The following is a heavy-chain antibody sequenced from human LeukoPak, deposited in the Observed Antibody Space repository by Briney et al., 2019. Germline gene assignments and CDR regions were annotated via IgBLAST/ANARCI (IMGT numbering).Heavy chain of an antibody. J-gene: IGHJ4*02. CDR3: TTVIMGTPKDDY. CDR1: EFSLINAW. V-gene: IGHV3-15*01. CDR2: IRSEADGGTL. D-gene: IGHD4-23*01. Sequence: GGSLRLSCVASEFSLINAWMSWVRQAPGKGLEWVGRIRSEADGGTLDYAALVKGRFTISRDASKNTLYLQMNSLKTEDTAVYYCTTVIMGTPKDDYWGQGTLVTVSS.